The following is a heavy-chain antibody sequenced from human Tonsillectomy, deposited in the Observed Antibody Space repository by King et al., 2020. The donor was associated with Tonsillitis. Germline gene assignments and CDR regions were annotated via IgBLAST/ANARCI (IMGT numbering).Heavy chain of an antibody. CDR3: ARGSPIYDSSGYYYVGFGYFDL. D-gene: IGHD3-22*01. CDR1: GGSFSGYY. V-gene: IGHV4-34*01. J-gene: IGHJ2*01. Sequence: VQLQQWGAGLLKPSETLSLTCAVYGGSFSGYYWSWIRQPPGKGLEWIGEINHSGSTNYNPSLKSRVTISVDTSKNQFSLKLSSVTAADTAVYYCARGSPIYDSSGYYYVGFGYFDLWGSGTLVTVSS. CDR2: INHSGST.